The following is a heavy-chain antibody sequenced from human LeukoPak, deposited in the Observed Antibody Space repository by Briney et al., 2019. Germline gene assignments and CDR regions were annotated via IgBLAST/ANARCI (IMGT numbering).Heavy chain of an antibody. V-gene: IGHV3-49*03. CDR1: GFTFGDYA. CDR2: IRSKAYGGTT. D-gene: IGHD2-2*01. J-gene: IGHJ5*02. Sequence: GGSLRLSCTASGFTFGDYAMSWFRQTPGKGLEWVGFIRSKAYGGTTEYAASVKGRFTISRDDSKSIAYLQMNSLKTEDTAVYYCTRDNYCSSTSCYSYNWFDPWGQGTLVTVSS. CDR3: TRDNYCSSTSCYSYNWFDP.